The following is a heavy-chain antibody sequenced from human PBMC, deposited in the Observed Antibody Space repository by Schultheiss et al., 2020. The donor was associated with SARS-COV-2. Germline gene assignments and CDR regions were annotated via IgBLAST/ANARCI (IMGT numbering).Heavy chain of an antibody. J-gene: IGHJ4*02. CDR2: ISAYNGNT. V-gene: IGHV1-18*01. CDR3: ARAGASGLDY. Sequence: ASVKVSCKASGGTFRNYAISWVRQAPGQGLEWMGGISAYNGNTNYAQKLQGRVTMTTDTSTSTAYMELRSLRSDDTAVYYCARAGASGLDYWGQGTLVTVSS. D-gene: IGHD7-27*01. CDR1: GGTFRNYA.